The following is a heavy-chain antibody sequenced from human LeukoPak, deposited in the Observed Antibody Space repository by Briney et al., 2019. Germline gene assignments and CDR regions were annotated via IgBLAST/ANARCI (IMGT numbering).Heavy chain of an antibody. J-gene: IGHJ4*02. Sequence: ASVKVSCKASGGTFSSYAISWVRQAPGQGLEWMGGIIPIFGTANYAQKFQGRVTITADESTSTAYMELSSLRSEDTAVYYCARHTTYYYDSSGPTIDCWGQGTLVTVSS. CDR2: IIPIFGTA. D-gene: IGHD3-22*01. CDR3: ARHTTYYYDSSGPTIDC. V-gene: IGHV1-69*13. CDR1: GGTFSSYA.